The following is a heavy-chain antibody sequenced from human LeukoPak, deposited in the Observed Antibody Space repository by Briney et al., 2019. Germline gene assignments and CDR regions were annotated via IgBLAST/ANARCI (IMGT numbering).Heavy chain of an antibody. D-gene: IGHD3-22*01. V-gene: IGHV4-59*12. CDR2: IYYSGST. CDR1: GGSISSYY. CDR3: ARESYYDSRGNWFDP. J-gene: IGHJ5*02. Sequence: PSETLSLTCTVSGGSISSYYGSWIRQPPGKGLEWIGYIYYSGSTNYNPSLKSRVTISVDTSKNQFSLKLSSVTAADTAVYYCARESYYDSRGNWFDPWGQGTLVTVSS.